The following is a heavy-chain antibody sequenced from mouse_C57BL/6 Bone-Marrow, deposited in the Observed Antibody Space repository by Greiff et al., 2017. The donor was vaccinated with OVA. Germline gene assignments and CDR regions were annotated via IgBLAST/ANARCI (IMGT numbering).Heavy chain of an antibody. CDR2: ISDGGSYT. CDR3: ARASDSSGYLYAMDY. J-gene: IGHJ4*01. V-gene: IGHV5-4*03. D-gene: IGHD3-2*02. Sequence: EVKLMESGGGLVKPGGSLKLSCAASGFTFSSYAMSWVRQTPEKRLEWVATISDGGSYTYYPDNVKGRFTISRDNAKNNLYLQMSHLKSEDTAMYYCARASDSSGYLYAMDYWGQGTSVTVSS. CDR1: GFTFSSYA.